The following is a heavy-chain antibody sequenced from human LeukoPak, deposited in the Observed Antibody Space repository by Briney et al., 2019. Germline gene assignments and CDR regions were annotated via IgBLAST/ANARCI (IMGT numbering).Heavy chain of an antibody. Sequence: SVKVSCKASGGTFSSYAISWVRQAPGQGLEWMGGIIPIFGTANYAQKFQGRVTITADKSTSTAYMELSSLRSEDTAVYYCTSLGEVGPKTQSWGQGTLVTVSS. J-gene: IGHJ4*02. D-gene: IGHD1-26*01. CDR1: GGTFSSYA. CDR2: IIPIFGTA. V-gene: IGHV1-69*06. CDR3: TSLGEVGPKTQS.